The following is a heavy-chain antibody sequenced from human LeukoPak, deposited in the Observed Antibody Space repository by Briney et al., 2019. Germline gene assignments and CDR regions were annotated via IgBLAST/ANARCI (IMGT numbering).Heavy chain of an antibody. CDR1: GASINAYY. V-gene: IGHV4-59*01. Sequence: NASETLSLICNVSGASINAYYWTWIRQSPEKGLEWIASMSYSGRTDSNPSLKSRVSMSVGPSKSQFSLRLTSVTAADTAIYYCAQQVVGTSNSFDVWGQGTFVAVSS. CDR3: AQQVVGTSNSFDV. CDR2: MSYSGRT. J-gene: IGHJ3*01. D-gene: IGHD6-13*01.